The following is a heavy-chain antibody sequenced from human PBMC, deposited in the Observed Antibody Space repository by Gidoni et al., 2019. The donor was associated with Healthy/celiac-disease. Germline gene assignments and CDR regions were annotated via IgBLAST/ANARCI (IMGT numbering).Heavy chain of an antibody. V-gene: IGHV3-23*01. CDR1: GFTFSSYA. Sequence: EVQLLESGGGLVQPGGSLRLSCAASGFTFSSYAMSWVRQAPGKGLEWVSAISGSGGSTYYADSVKGRFTISRDNSKNTLYLQMNSLRAEDTAVYYCAKDGDDYSTENPFFDYWGQGTLVTVSS. CDR3: AKDGDDYSTENPFFDY. CDR2: ISGSGGST. J-gene: IGHJ4*02. D-gene: IGHD4-4*01.